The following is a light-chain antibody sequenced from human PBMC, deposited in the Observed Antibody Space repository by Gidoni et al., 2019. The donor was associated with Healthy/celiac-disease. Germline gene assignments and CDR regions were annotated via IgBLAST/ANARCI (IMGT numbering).Light chain of an antibody. CDR2: GAS. Sequence: EDVLTKSPGTLSLSPGERATLPCRASQSVSSSYLAWYQQKPGQAPRLLIYGASSRATGIPDRFSGSGSGTDFTLTISRLEPEDFAVYYCQQYGSSPWTFGQGTKVEIK. CDR1: QSVSSSY. J-gene: IGKJ1*01. CDR3: QQYGSSPWT. V-gene: IGKV3-20*01.